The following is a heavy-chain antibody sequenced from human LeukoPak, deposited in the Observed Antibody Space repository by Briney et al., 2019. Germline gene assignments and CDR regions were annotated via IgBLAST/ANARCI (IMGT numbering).Heavy chain of an antibody. J-gene: IGHJ4*02. CDR1: GYTFTSYG. CDR3: ARGQQWLEAFEH. V-gene: IGHV1-18*01. D-gene: IGHD6-19*01. CDR2: ISGYNGIT. Sequence: ASVKVSCKASGYTFTSYGITWVRQAPGQGLEWMGWISGYNGITNYAQKFQGRVTMTTDTSTSTVYMELRSLRSADTAVYYCARGQQWLEAFEHWGQGTLVTVSS.